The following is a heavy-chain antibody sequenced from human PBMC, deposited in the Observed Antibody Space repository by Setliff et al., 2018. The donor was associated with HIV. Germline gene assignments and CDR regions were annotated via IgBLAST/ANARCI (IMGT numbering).Heavy chain of an antibody. Sequence: SETLSLTCAVYGGSFSGHYWSWIRQPPGKGPEWIGEINHSGSTNYNPSLKSRVTIAVDTPKNQFSLKLSFVTAADTAVYYCAMVIGWNDAGDYWGRGTLVTVSS. CDR1: GGSFSGHY. D-gene: IGHD1-1*01. J-gene: IGHJ4*02. CDR3: AMVIGWNDAGDY. CDR2: INHSGST. V-gene: IGHV4-34*01.